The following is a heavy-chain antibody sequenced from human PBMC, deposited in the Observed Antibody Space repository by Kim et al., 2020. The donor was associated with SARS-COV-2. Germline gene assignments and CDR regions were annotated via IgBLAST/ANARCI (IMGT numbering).Heavy chain of an antibody. Sequence: SETLSLTCAVSGGSISSSNWWSWVRQPPGKGLEWIGEIYHSGSTNYNPSLKSRVTISVDKSKNQFSLKLSSVTAADTAVYYCARRKNYYGSGSYYFHNWFDPWGQGTLVTVSS. CDR1: GGSISSSNW. CDR2: IYHSGST. D-gene: IGHD3-10*01. V-gene: IGHV4-4*02. J-gene: IGHJ5*02. CDR3: ARRKNYYGSGSYYFHNWFDP.